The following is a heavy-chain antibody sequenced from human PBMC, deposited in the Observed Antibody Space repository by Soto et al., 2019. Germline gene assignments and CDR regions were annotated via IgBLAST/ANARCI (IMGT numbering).Heavy chain of an antibody. CDR2: ISHDGTTK. Sequence: QVQLVESGGGEVQPGRSLRLSCAASGFTFSLYVIQWVRRAPGKGPEWLAVISHDGTTKYYADSVKGRFTVSRENSENTAFLQMNSLGGEDTAVYYCAKDFPSVSSRYDRFDPWGLGTSVIVS. CDR3: AKDFPSVSSRYDRFDP. J-gene: IGHJ5*02. V-gene: IGHV3-30*18. CDR1: GFTFSLYV. D-gene: IGHD6-19*01.